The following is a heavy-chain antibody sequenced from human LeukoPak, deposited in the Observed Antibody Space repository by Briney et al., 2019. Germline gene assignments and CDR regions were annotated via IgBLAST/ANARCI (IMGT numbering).Heavy chain of an antibody. CDR1: GYTLTELS. D-gene: IGHD3-22*01. CDR2: FDPEDGET. CDR3: ATAIFGSSGYYLDY. V-gene: IGHV1-24*01. J-gene: IGHJ4*02. Sequence: GASVEVSCKVSGYTLTELSMHWVRQAPGKGLEWMGGFDPEDGETIYAQKFQGRVTMTEDTSTDTAYMELSSLRSEDTAVYYCATAIFGSSGYYLDYWGQGTLVTVSS.